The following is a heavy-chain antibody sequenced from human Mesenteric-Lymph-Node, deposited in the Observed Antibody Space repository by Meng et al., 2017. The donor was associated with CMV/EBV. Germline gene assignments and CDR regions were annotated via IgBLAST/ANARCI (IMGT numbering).Heavy chain of an antibody. CDR1: GGSVSSGSYY. CDR3: ARVSGSYYSTYFDY. D-gene: IGHD1-26*01. CDR2: IYYSGST. Sequence: SGGSVSSGSYYWSWIRQPPGKGLEWIGYIYYSGSTNYNPSLKSRVTISVDTSKNQFSLKLTSVTAADTAVYYCARVSGSYYSTYFDYWGQGTLVTVSS. V-gene: IGHV4-61*01. J-gene: IGHJ4*02.